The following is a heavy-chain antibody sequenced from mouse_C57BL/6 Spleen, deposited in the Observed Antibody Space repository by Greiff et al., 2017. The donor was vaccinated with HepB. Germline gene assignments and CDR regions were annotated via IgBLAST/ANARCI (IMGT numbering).Heavy chain of an antibody. CDR1: GYAFSSYW. J-gene: IGHJ1*03. CDR2: IYPGDGDT. D-gene: IGHD1-1*01. V-gene: IGHV1-80*01. Sequence: QVQLKQSGAELVKPGASVKISCKASGYAFSSYWMNWVKQRPGKGLEWIGQIYPGDGDTNYNGKFKGTATLTADKSSSTAYMQLSSLTSEDSAVYFCAGNYGSSHWYFDVWGTGTTVTVSS. CDR3: AGNYGSSHWYFDV.